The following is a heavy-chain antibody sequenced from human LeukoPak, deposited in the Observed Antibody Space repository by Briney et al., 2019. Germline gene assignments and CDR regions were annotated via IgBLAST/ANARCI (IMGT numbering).Heavy chain of an antibody. Sequence: GGSLRLSCAASGFTFNIYGMSWVRQAPGKGLVWVSRLKSDGSSAFYADSVQGRFTISRDNANNTLYLQMNSLRAEDTAVYYCARVLGNSHYYYYYMDVWGKGTTVTVSS. V-gene: IGHV3-74*01. CDR3: ARVLGNSHYYYYYMDV. D-gene: IGHD5-12*01. J-gene: IGHJ6*03. CDR2: LKSDGSSA. CDR1: GFTFNIYG.